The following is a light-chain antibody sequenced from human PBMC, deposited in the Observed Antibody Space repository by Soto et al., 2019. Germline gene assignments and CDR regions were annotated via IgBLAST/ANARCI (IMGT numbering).Light chain of an antibody. Sequence: EIVLTQSPGTLSLSPGERATLSCRASQGVSSSYLAWYQQKPGQAPRLLIYGASSRATRIPDSFSGSGSRTDFTLTISRLEREDSAVYYCQQCGSSPQTFGQGTKVEIK. J-gene: IGKJ1*01. V-gene: IGKV3-20*01. CDR1: QGVSSSY. CDR2: GAS. CDR3: QQCGSSPQT.